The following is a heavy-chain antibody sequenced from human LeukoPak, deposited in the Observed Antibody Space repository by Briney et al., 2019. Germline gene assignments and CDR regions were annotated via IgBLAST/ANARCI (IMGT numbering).Heavy chain of an antibody. D-gene: IGHD7-27*01. CDR2: INPNSGGT. CDR3: ARDHTMWGRSDYYGMDV. Sequence: GASVKVSCKASGYTFTGYYMHWVRQAPGQGLEWMGWINPNSGGTNYAQEFQGRVTMTRDTSISTAYMELSRLRSDDTAVYYCARDHTMWGRSDYYGMDVWGQGTTVTVSS. V-gene: IGHV1-2*02. J-gene: IGHJ6*02. CDR1: GYTFTGYY.